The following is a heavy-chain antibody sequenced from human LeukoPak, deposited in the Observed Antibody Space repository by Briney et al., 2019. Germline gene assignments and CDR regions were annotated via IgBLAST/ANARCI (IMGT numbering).Heavy chain of an antibody. D-gene: IGHD3-22*01. J-gene: IGHJ4*02. CDR1: GGSISSYY. CDR3: ARAKYYYDSSGYYYSYYFDY. V-gene: IGHV4-59*01. Sequence: PSETLSLTCTVSGGSISSYYWSWIRQPPGKGLEWIGYIYYSGSTNYNPSLKSRVAISVDTSKNQFSLKLSSVTAADTAMYYCARAKYYYDSSGYYYSYYFDYWGQGTLVTVSS. CDR2: IYYSGST.